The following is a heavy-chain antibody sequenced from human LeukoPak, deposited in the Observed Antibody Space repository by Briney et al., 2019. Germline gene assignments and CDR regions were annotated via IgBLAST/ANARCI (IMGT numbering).Heavy chain of an antibody. V-gene: IGHV4-34*01. J-gene: IGHJ4*02. CDR1: GGSFSGYY. D-gene: IGHD6-19*01. Sequence: SETLSLTCAVYGGSFSGYYWSWIRQPPGKGLEWIGEINHSGSTNYNPSLKSRVTISVDTSKNQFSLKLSSVTAADTAVYYCARIRGFRSGWYPRKYYFDYWGQGTLVTVSS. CDR2: INHSGST. CDR3: ARIRGFRSGWYPRKYYFDY.